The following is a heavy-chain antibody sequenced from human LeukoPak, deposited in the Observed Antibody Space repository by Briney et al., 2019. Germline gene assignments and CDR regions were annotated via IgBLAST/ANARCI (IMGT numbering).Heavy chain of an antibody. V-gene: IGHV3-11*01. J-gene: IGHJ4*02. CDR1: GFTFSDYY. D-gene: IGHD1-26*01. CDR2: VRSSGSTI. CDR3: ARRGSSGSFAAN. Sequence: PGGSLRLSCAASGFTFSDYYMSWIRQAPGKGLEWVSYVRSSGSTIYYADSVKGRFTISRDNAKNSVYLQMNSLRAEDTAVYYCARRGSSGSFAANWGQGTLVTVSS.